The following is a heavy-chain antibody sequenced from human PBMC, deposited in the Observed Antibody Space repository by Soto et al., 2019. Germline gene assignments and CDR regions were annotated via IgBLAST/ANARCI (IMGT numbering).Heavy chain of an antibody. J-gene: IGHJ4*02. Sequence: QVQLVQSGAEVKKPGTSVKVSCKASGGTFSSYAISWVRQAPGQGLEWMGGIIPIFGTANYAQKFQGRVTITADESTSTAYMELSSLRSEDTAVYYCARKLWRLSGLAAEYGDWGQGTLVTVSS. CDR3: ARKLWRLSGLAAEYGD. D-gene: IGHD6-13*01. CDR1: GGTFSSYA. V-gene: IGHV1-69*01. CDR2: IIPIFGTA.